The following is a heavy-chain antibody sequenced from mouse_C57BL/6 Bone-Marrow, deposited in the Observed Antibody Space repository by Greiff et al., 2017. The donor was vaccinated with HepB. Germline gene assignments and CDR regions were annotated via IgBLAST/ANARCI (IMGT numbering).Heavy chain of an antibody. V-gene: IGHV1-15*01. Sequence: QVQLQQSGAELVRPGASVTLSCKASGYTFTDYEMHWVKQTPVHGLEWIGAIDPETGGTAYNQKFKGKAILTADKSSSTAYMELRSLTSEDSAVYYCTRTGTGYWFAYWGQGTLVTVSA. J-gene: IGHJ3*01. D-gene: IGHD3-2*02. CDR3: TRTGTGYWFAY. CDR2: IDPETGGT. CDR1: GYTFTDYE.